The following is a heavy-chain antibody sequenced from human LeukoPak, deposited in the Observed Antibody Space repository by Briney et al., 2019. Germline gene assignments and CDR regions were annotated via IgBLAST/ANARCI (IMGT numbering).Heavy chain of an antibody. CDR1: GYTFTGYC. J-gene: IGHJ4*02. Sequence: ASVKVSFKASGYTFTGYCMHWVRQAPGQGLEWMGWINPNSGGTNYAQKFQGRVTMTRDTSISTAYMELSRLRSDDTAVYYCARNLYDILTGYYTPYYFDYWGQGTLVTVSS. D-gene: IGHD3-9*01. CDR2: INPNSGGT. CDR3: ARNLYDILTGYYTPYYFDY. V-gene: IGHV1-2*02.